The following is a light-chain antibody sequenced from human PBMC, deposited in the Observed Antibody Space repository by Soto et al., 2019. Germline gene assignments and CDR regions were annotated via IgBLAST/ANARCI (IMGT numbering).Light chain of an antibody. J-gene: IGKJ1*01. CDR1: QGIRND. V-gene: IGKV1-6*01. CDR2: AAF. CDR3: LQHFNFSWT. Sequence: AINGTQSPSSLSAFVGDRVTSNCRASQGIRNDLGWYQKKPGKAPKRLIFAAFNLQSGVPSRFSGGGSGTDFTLTISSLQPEDFATYYCLQHFNFSWTFGQGTKVDIK.